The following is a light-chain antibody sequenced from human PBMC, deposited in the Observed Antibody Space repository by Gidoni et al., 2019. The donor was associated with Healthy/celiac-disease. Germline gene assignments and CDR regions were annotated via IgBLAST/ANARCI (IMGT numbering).Light chain of an antibody. J-gene: IGLJ2*01. V-gene: IGLV3-1*01. CDR2: QDS. CDR3: QAWDSSTVV. CDR1: KLGDKY. Sequence: SYELPQPPSVSVSPGQTASFTCSGDKLGDKYACWYQQKPGQSPVLVIYQDSKRPSGIPERFSGSNSGNIATLTISGTQAMDEADYYCQAWDSSTVVFGGGTKLTVL.